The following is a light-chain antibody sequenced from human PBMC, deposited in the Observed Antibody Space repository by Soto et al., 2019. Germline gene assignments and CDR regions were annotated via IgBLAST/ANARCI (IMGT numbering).Light chain of an antibody. CDR2: AAS. Sequence: DIQMTQSPSSLSASVGDRVTITCRASQSISSYLNWYQQKPGKAPKFLIYAASSLQSGVPSRFSGGGSGTDFTLTISSLQPEDFATYYCQQSYSTPPTFGQGTKLEIK. J-gene: IGKJ2*01. CDR1: QSISSY. V-gene: IGKV1-39*01. CDR3: QQSYSTPPT.